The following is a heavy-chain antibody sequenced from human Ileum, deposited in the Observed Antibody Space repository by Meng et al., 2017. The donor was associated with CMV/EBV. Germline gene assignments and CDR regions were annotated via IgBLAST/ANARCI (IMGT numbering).Heavy chain of an antibody. D-gene: IGHD2-15*01. CDR3: AHSREYSGSWGWGDFDF. V-gene: IGHV2-5*01. CDR2: IYWNNDR. CDR1: AFSITTGAVG. Sequence: ITLTASVHPQVIPTLALTLTCTFSAFSITTGAVGVGWIRQPPGKALEYLALIYWNNDRRYSPSLQSRLTIAKDTSKNQVVLTMTNMDPVDTATYYCAHSREYSGSWGWGDFDFWGQGTLVTVSS. J-gene: IGHJ4*02.